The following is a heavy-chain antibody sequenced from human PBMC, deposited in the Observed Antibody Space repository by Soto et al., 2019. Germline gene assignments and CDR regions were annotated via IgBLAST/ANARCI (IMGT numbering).Heavy chain of an antibody. Sequence: SETLSLTCTVSGGSISSYYWSWIRQPPGKGLEWIGYIYYSGSTNYNPSLKSRVTISVDTSKNQFSLKLSSVTAADTAVYYCARKAAVAGTYYYYGMDVWGQGTTVT. D-gene: IGHD6-19*01. J-gene: IGHJ6*02. V-gene: IGHV4-59*01. CDR3: ARKAAVAGTYYYYGMDV. CDR2: IYYSGST. CDR1: GGSISSYY.